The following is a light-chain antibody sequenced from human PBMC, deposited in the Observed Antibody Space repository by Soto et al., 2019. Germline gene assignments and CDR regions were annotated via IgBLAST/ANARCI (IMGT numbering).Light chain of an antibody. CDR1: QSVRSN. CDR2: GAS. Sequence: EIVMTQSQVTLSVSPGERATLSCRASQSVRSNLAWYQQKPGQAPRLLIYGASTRATGVPARFSGSGSGTEFTLTISSLQSEDFAVYYCQHYNNWPPWTFGQGTKVEIK. J-gene: IGKJ1*01. V-gene: IGKV3-15*01. CDR3: QHYNNWPPWT.